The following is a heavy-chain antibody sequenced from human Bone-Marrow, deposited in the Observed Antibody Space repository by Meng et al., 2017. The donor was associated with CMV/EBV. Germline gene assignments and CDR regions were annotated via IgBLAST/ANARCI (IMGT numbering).Heavy chain of an antibody. J-gene: IGHJ3*02. CDR3: ASGNVFNI. Sequence: GESLKISCAASGFTFSSYGMHWVRQAPGKGLEWVAFIRYDGSNKYYADSVKGRFTISRDNSKNTLYLQMNSLRAEDTAVYYCASGNVFNIWGQGTLVTVSS. D-gene: IGHD1-1*01. CDR1: GFTFSSYG. V-gene: IGHV3-30*02. CDR2: IRYDGSNK.